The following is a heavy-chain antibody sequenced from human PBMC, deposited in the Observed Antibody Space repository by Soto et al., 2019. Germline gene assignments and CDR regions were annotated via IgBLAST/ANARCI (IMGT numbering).Heavy chain of an antibody. Sequence: EASVKVSCKASGYTFTGYYMHWVRQAPGQGLEWMGWINPNSGGTNYAQKFQGRVTMTRDTSISTAYMELSRLRSDDTAVYYCARLGDSSGYYYPNYYYYYGMDVWGQGTTVTVSS. D-gene: IGHD3-22*01. J-gene: IGHJ6*02. V-gene: IGHV1-2*02. CDR3: ARLGDSSGYYYPNYYYYYGMDV. CDR1: GYTFTGYY. CDR2: INPNSGGT.